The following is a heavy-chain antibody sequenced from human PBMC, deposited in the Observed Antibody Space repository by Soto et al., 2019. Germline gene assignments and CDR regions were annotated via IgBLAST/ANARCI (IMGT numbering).Heavy chain of an antibody. D-gene: IGHD3-9*01. J-gene: IGHJ4*02. Sequence: GGSLRLSCAASGFTFRSYAMSWVRQAPGKGLEWVSAISGSGGSTYYADSVKGRFTISRDNSKNTLYLQMNSLRAEDTAVYYCAKDKGGHVLRYFDWPRSGYYFDYWGQGTLVTVSS. V-gene: IGHV3-23*01. CDR1: GFTFRSYA. CDR2: ISGSGGST. CDR3: AKDKGGHVLRYFDWPRSGYYFDY.